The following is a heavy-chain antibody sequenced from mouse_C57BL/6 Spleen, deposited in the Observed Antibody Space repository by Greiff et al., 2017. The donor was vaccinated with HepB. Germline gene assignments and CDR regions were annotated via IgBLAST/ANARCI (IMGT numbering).Heavy chain of an antibody. V-gene: IGHV1-64*01. CDR1: GYTFTSYW. CDR3: ARSDSLITTVDYWYFDV. D-gene: IGHD1-1*01. CDR2: IHPNSGST. Sequence: QVHVKQPGAELVKPGASVKLSCKASGYTFTSYWMHWVKQRPGQGLEWIGMIHPNSGSTNYNEKFKSKATLTVDKSSSTAYMQLSSLTSEDSAVYYCARSDSLITTVDYWYFDVWGTGTTVTVSS. J-gene: IGHJ1*03.